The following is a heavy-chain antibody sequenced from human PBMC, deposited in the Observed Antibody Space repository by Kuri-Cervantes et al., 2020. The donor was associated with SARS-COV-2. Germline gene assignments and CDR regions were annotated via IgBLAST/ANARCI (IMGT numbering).Heavy chain of an antibody. J-gene: IGHJ4*02. CDR3: ARGPIAAAGTLPDY. V-gene: IGHV1-46*01. CDR2: INPSGGST. Sequence: ASVKVSCKASGYTFTSYYMHWVRQAPGQGLEWMGIINPSGGSTSYAQKFQGRVTMTRDTSISTAYMELSRLRSDDTAVYYCARGPIAAAGTLPDYWGQGTLVTVSS. D-gene: IGHD6-13*01. CDR1: GYTFTSYY.